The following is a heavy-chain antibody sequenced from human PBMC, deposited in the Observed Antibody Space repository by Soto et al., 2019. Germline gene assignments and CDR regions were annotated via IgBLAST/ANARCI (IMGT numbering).Heavy chain of an antibody. CDR1: GYTFTNYA. CDR3: ARDLGAVAGKFYFDY. Sequence: QVQLVQSGAEVKNPGASVKVSCKASGYTFTNYAIHWVRQAPGQSLEWMGWINAGNANTKYSQNFQDRVTMTRDTSASTAYMELTSLTSEDTAVYYCARDLGAVAGKFYFDYWGQGTLVTVSS. D-gene: IGHD6-19*01. CDR2: INAGNANT. J-gene: IGHJ4*02. V-gene: IGHV1-3*01.